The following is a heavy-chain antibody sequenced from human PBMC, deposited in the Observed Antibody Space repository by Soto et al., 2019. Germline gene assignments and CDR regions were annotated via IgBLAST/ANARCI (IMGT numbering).Heavy chain of an antibody. J-gene: IGHJ4*02. Sequence: QVQLQESGPGLVKPSETLSLTCTVSGGSISGYYWRWIRQPPGKGLEWIGYVYYSGSTNYNPSLKSRVTISVDTSKNQFSLELNSVTAADTAVYYCARGRQWLDDWGQGTLVNVSS. CDR3: ARGRQWLDD. CDR1: GGSISGYY. D-gene: IGHD6-19*01. V-gene: IGHV4-59*01. CDR2: VYYSGST.